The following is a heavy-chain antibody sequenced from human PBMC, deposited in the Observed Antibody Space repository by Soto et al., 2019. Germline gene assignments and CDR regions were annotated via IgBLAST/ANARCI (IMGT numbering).Heavy chain of an antibody. CDR3: AKDLYTSGWYNYFDP. Sequence: ESGGGVVQPWGSLILSCAASRFTLSNCGMHWVRQAPGRGLEWVAMISHDGNEKHYIDSVKGRFTISRDDSKTTLYLQMNSLRPEDTAVYYCAKDLYTSGWYNYFDPWGPGTLVTVSS. V-gene: IGHV3-30*18. J-gene: IGHJ5*02. D-gene: IGHD6-19*01. CDR2: ISHDGNEK. CDR1: RFTLSNCG.